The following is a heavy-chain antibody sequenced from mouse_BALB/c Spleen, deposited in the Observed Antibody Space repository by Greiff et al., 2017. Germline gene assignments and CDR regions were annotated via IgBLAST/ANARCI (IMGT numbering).Heavy chain of an antibody. CDR1: GYTFTSYY. J-gene: IGHJ4*01. CDR2: INPSNGGT. D-gene: IGHD1-1*01. V-gene: IGHV1S81*02. CDR3: TRNYGSSYAMDY. Sequence: QVQLQQPGAELVKPGASVKLSCKASGYTFTSYYMYWVKQRPGQGLEWIGGINPSNGGTNFNEKFKSKATLTVDKSSSTAYMQLSSLTSEDSAVYYCTRNYGSSYAMDYWGQGTSVTVSS.